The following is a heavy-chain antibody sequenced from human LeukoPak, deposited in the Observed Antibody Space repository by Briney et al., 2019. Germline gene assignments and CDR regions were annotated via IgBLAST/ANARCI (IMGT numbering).Heavy chain of an antibody. J-gene: IGHJ5*02. Sequence: PGGSLRLSCAASGFTVSSNYMSWVRQTPGKGLEGVSVIYGGGTTYYADSVKGRFNISRDNSKNTLYLQMNNLRVEDTAVYFCARGIPFGGWLDPWRQGTPVTVSS. CDR1: GFTVSSNY. CDR2: IYGGGTT. V-gene: IGHV3-66*01. D-gene: IGHD3-16*01. CDR3: ARGIPFGGWLDP.